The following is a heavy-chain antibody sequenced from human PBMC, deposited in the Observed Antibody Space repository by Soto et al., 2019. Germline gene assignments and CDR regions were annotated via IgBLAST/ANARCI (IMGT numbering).Heavy chain of an antibody. V-gene: IGHV3-23*01. D-gene: IGHD1-1*01. J-gene: IGHJ4*02. CDR2: IYGDGSRA. CDR3: VKDRVPDSRWNFDY. Sequence: EVQLLESGGGLVQPGGSLRLSRAASGFFFSTYTMNWVRQAPGKGLEWVSGIYGDGSRAFYADSMKGRVTISRDNSKSTVYLQMNSLRAEDTAVYFCVKDRVPDSRWNFDYWGQGTLVTVSS. CDR1: GFFFSTYT.